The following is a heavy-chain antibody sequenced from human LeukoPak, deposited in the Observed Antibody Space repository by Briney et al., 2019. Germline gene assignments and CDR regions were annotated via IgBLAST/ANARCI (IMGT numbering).Heavy chain of an antibody. CDR2: IYYWRTT. Sequence: SETLSLTCTVSGGSISSYYWSWIRQPPGKGLEWIGYIYYWRTTNYNPSLKSRVTISVDTSKNQFSLKLSSVTAADTAVYYCARSSAYYDYVWGSYRPRYYFDYWGQGTLVTVSS. CDR1: GGSISSYY. J-gene: IGHJ4*02. V-gene: IGHV4-59*01. D-gene: IGHD3-16*01. CDR3: ARSSAYYDYVWGSYRPRYYFDY.